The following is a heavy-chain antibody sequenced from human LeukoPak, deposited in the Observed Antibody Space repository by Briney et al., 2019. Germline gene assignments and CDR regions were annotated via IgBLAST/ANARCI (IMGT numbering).Heavy chain of an antibody. Sequence: GGSLRLSCAVSGFTVMTNYMTWVRQAPGKGLEWVSVLYSDGNTKYADSVQGRFTISRDNSKNTLYLEMNSLSPDDTAVYYCARGVETLAANTLSYWGQGTLVTVSS. CDR1: GFTVMTNY. J-gene: IGHJ4*02. CDR3: ARGVETLAANTLSY. V-gene: IGHV3-53*01. D-gene: IGHD3-16*01. CDR2: LYSDGNT.